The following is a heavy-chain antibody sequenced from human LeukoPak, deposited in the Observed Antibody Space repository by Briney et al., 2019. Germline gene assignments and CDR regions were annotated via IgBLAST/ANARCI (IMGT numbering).Heavy chain of an antibody. D-gene: IGHD3-9*01. J-gene: IGHJ6*03. Sequence: SETLSLTCTVSGGSISSGSYYWSWIRQPAGKGLEWIGSIYTSGGTNYNPSLKSRVTISVDTSKNQFSLKLSSVTAADTAVYYCARDPVYDILTGYHRYYYYMDVWGKGTTVTVSS. V-gene: IGHV4-61*02. CDR2: IYTSGGT. CDR3: ARDPVYDILTGYHRYYYYMDV. CDR1: GGSISSGSYY.